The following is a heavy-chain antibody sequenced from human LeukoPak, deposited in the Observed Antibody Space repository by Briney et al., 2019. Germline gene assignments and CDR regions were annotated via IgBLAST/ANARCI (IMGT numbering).Heavy chain of an antibody. CDR1: GFTFSSYS. Sequence: GGSLRLSCAASGFTFSSYSMNWVRQAPRKGLEWVSSISSSSSYIYYADSVKGRFTISRDNAKNSLYLQMNSLRAEDTAVYYCARGAGTFHDAFDIWGQGTMVTVSS. CDR3: ARGAGTFHDAFDI. V-gene: IGHV3-21*01. D-gene: IGHD6-19*01. CDR2: ISSSSSYI. J-gene: IGHJ3*02.